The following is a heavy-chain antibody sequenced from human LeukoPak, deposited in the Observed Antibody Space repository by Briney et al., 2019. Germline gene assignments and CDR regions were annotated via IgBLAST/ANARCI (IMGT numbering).Heavy chain of an antibody. CDR1: GGSISSSSYY. CDR3: ARGTFTGTNWFDP. D-gene: IGHD1-7*01. Sequence: PSETLSLTCTVSGGSISSSSYYWSWIRQPPGKGLEWIGYIYYSGSTNYNPSLKSRVTISVDTSKNQFSLKLSSVTAADTAVYYCARGTFTGTNWFDPWGQGTLVTVSS. CDR2: IYYSGST. V-gene: IGHV4-61*05. J-gene: IGHJ5*02.